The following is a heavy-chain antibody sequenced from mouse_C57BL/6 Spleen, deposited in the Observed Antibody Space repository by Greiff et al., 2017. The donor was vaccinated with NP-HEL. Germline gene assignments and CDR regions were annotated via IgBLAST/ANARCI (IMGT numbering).Heavy chain of an antibody. J-gene: IGHJ2*01. V-gene: IGHV3-6*01. CDR3: ARDYGSNYFDY. CDR2: ISYDGSN. D-gene: IGHD1-1*01. Sequence: EVKLQESGPGLVKPSQSLSLTCSVTGYSITSGYYWNWIRQFPGNKLEWMGYISYDGSNNYNPSLKNRISITRDTSKNQFFLKLNSVTTEDTATYYCARDYGSNYFDYWGQGTTLTVSS. CDR1: GYSITSGYY.